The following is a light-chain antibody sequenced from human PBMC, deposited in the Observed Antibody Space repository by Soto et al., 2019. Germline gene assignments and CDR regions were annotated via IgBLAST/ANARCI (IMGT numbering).Light chain of an antibody. V-gene: IGKV3-20*01. CDR1: QSVRSDY. CDR2: GAS. CDR3: QQYGSSPRT. Sequence: DIVLTQSPGTLSLSPGERATLSCRASQSVRSDYLAWYQQKPGQAPRLHIYGASTRATGIPDRFTGSGSGTDFTLTISRLEPEDFAVYYCQQYGSSPRTFGQGTKVDIK. J-gene: IGKJ1*01.